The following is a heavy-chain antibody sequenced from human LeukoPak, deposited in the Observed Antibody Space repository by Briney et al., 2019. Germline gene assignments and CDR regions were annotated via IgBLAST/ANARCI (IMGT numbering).Heavy chain of an antibody. CDR3: ARDVDTGAEDAFDI. Sequence: SETLSLTCTVPGGSIGNFYWNWIRQPAGKGLEWIGRIYTSGSTNYNPSLKSRVTISVDTSKNQFSLKLSSVTAADTAVYYCARDVDTGAEDAFDIWGQGTMVTVSS. CDR1: GGSIGNFY. J-gene: IGHJ3*02. V-gene: IGHV4-4*07. CDR2: IYTSGST. D-gene: IGHD5-18*01.